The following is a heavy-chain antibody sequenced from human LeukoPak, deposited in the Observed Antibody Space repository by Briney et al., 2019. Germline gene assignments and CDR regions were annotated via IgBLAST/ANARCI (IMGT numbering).Heavy chain of an antibody. D-gene: IGHD5-12*01. CDR2: IRYDGSNK. V-gene: IGHV3-30*02. Sequence: GGSLRLSGAASGFTFSSYGMHWVRQAPGKGLEWLAVIRYDGSNKYYADSVKGRFTISRDNSKNTLYLQMNSLRAEDTAVYYCAKEWLRMVGGDFDYWGQGTLVIVSS. CDR3: AKEWLRMVGGDFDY. CDR1: GFTFSSYG. J-gene: IGHJ4*02.